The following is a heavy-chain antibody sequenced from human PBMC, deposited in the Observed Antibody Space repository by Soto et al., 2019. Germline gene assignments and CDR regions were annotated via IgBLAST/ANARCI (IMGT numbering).Heavy chain of an antibody. CDR1: GFIFNEYA. CDR3: AKDKTPRAKRGYITSVNH. V-gene: IGHV3-9*01. Sequence: EVVLAESGGGLVQPGRSLRLSCATSGFIFNEYAIHWVRQSPGKGLEWVSGITWTGDMMGYADSVKGRFTISRDSAATSLYRHMITLRPEDTASYYCAKDKTPRAKRGYITSVNHWRQGTLVTVS. D-gene: IGHD1-1*01. J-gene: IGHJ5*02. CDR2: ITWTGDMM.